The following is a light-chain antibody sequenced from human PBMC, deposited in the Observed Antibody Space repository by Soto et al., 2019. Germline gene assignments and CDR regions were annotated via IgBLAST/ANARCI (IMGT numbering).Light chain of an antibody. CDR2: LGS. CDR3: MQALQTPVT. J-gene: IGKJ4*01. V-gene: IGKV2-28*01. Sequence: DIVMTQSPRSLPVTPGDPASISCRSSQSLLHSNGYNYLDWYLQKPGQSPQLLIYLGSNRASGVPDRFSGSGSGTDFTLKISRVEAEDVGVYFCMQALQTPVTFGGGTKVDIK. CDR1: QSLLHSNGYNY.